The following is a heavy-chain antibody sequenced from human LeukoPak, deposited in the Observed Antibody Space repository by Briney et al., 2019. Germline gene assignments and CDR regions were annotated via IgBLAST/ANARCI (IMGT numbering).Heavy chain of an antibody. Sequence: GGSLRLSCAASGFTFTSYAKGWVRQAPGKGLEWVSAISGGGGSTYYADSVRGRFTISRDKAKNSLYLQMNSLRVEDTAVYYCARDYKYAFDNWGQGTLVTVSS. CDR2: ISGGGGST. D-gene: IGHD5-24*01. CDR1: GFTFTSYA. V-gene: IGHV3-23*01. J-gene: IGHJ4*02. CDR3: ARDYKYAFDN.